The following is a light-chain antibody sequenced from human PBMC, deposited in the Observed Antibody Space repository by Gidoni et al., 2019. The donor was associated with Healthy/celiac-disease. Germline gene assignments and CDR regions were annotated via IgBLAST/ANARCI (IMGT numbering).Light chain of an antibody. CDR1: QSISSY. Sequence: DIQITQSPSSLSASVGDRVTITCRASQSISSYLNWYQQKPGKAPKLLIYAASSLQSGVPSRFSGSGSGTDFNLTISSLQPEDFATYYCQQSYSTPWTFGQGTKVEIK. J-gene: IGKJ1*01. V-gene: IGKV1-39*01. CDR3: QQSYSTPWT. CDR2: AAS.